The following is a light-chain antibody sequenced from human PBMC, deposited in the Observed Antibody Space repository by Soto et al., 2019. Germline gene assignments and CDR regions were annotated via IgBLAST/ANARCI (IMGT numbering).Light chain of an antibody. CDR2: KTS. CDR3: QHSNSSSEA. Sequence: DIQMTHSPSTLSGSVGDRVTITCRASQTISSWLDWYQQKPGKAPKLLIYKTSTLKSGVPSRFSGSGSGTEFTLTISSLQPDDFATYYCQHSNSSSEAFGQGTKVELK. V-gene: IGKV1-5*03. J-gene: IGKJ1*01. CDR1: QTISSW.